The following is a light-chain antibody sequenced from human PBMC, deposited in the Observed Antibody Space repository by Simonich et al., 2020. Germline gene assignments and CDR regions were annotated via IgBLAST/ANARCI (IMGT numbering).Light chain of an antibody. CDR2: DVI. CDR3: CSYAGSYTLV. CDR1: SSDVGSYNL. V-gene: IGLV2-11*01. J-gene: IGLJ3*02. Sequence: QSALTQPASVYGSPGQSITISCTGTSSDVGSYNLVSWYQQHPGKAPKLMIYDVIKRPSGGPDRFAGSKSGNTASLTISGLQAEDEADYYCCSYAGSYTLVFGGGTKLTVL.